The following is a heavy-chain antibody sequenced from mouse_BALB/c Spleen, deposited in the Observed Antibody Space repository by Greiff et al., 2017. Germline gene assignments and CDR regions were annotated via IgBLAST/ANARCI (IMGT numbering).Heavy chain of an antibody. CDR1: GFTFTDYY. CDR3: ARDGGLRGYYAMDY. J-gene: IGHJ4*01. CDR2: IRNKANGYTT. D-gene: IGHD2-4*01. V-gene: IGHV7-3*02. Sequence: EVKVEESGGGLVQPGGSLRLSCATSGFTFTDYYMSWVRQPPGKALEWLGFIRNKANGYTTEYSASVKGRFTISRDNSQSILYLQMNTLRAEDSATYYCARDGGLRGYYAMDYWGQGTSVTVSS.